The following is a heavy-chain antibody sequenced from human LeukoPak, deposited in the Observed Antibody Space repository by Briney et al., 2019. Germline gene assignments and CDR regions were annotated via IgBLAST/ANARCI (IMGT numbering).Heavy chain of an antibody. CDR3: ARIMITFGGVMQTDY. J-gene: IGHJ4*02. D-gene: IGHD3-16*01. Sequence: ASVKVSCKASGYTFSKYGISWVRQAPGQGLEWMGWISGYNAYTHYAQKLQGRVTMTTDTSTSTAYMELRSLRSDDTAVYYCARIMITFGGVMQTDYWGQGTLVTVSS. V-gene: IGHV1-18*01. CDR1: GYTFSKYG. CDR2: ISGYNAYT.